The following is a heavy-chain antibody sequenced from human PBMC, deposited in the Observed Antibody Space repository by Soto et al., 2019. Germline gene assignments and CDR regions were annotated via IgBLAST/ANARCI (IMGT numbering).Heavy chain of an antibody. Sequence: QVQLQESGPGLVKPSGTLSLTCAVSGGSISSSNWWSWVRQPPGQGLEWIGEIYHSGSTNYNPSLKSRVTISVDKSKNQFSLKLSSVTAADTAVYYCARDLRDCTNGVCYSFGYWGQGTLVTVSS. CDR1: GGSISSSNW. J-gene: IGHJ4*02. CDR2: IYHSGST. V-gene: IGHV4-4*02. CDR3: ARDLRDCTNGVCYSFGY. D-gene: IGHD2-8*01.